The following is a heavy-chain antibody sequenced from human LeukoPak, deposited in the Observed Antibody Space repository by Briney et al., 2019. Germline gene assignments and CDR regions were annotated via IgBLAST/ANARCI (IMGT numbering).Heavy chain of an antibody. CDR3: ARGYTYHFDY. D-gene: IGHD5-12*01. CDR1: GFIFSSFA. Sequence: GGSLRLSCAASGFIFSSFAMNWVRQAPGKGLEGVSCITSSTRTICYADSVKGRFTISRDNDKNSLYLQMSSLRDEDTAVYYFARGYTYHFDYWGQGTLVTVSS. CDR2: ITSSTRTI. J-gene: IGHJ4*02. V-gene: IGHV3-48*02.